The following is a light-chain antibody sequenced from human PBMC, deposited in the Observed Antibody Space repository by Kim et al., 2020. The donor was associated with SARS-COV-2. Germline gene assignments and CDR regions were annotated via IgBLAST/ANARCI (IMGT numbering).Light chain of an antibody. CDR1: QSVLYSSNNKNH. J-gene: IGKJ2*01. CDR2: WAS. Sequence: DIVMTQSPDSLDVSLGERATINCKSSQSVLYSSNNKNHLAWYQQKPGQPPKLLIYWASTRESGVPDRFSGSGSGTDFTLTISSLQAEDVAVYYCQQTYGTPYTFGQGTKLRS. V-gene: IGKV4-1*01. CDR3: QQTYGTPYT.